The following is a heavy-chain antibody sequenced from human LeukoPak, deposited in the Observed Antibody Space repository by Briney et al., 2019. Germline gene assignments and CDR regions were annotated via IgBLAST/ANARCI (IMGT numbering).Heavy chain of an antibody. D-gene: IGHD3-22*01. Sequence: PGGSLRLSCAASGFTFNNAWMSWVRQAPGKGLEWVGRIKSKTDGGTTDYAAPVKGRFTISRDDSKNTLYLQMNSLKTEDTAVYYCTTEYNSNYYDSSGYYYWGQGTPVTVSS. V-gene: IGHV3-15*01. CDR2: IKSKTDGGTT. CDR1: GFTFNNAW. CDR3: TTEYNSNYYDSSGYYY. J-gene: IGHJ4*02.